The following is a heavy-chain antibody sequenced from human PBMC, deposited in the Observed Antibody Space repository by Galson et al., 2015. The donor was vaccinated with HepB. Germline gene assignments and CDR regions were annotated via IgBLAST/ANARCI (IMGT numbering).Heavy chain of an antibody. Sequence: SLRLSCAASGFTFSSYAMHWVRQAPGKGLEWVAVISYDGSNKYYADSVKGRFTISRDNSKNTLYLQMNSLRAEDTAVYYCARDDMAAAGTRIFDYWGQGTLVTVSS. CDR3: ARDDMAAAGTRIFDY. V-gene: IGHV3-30*04. CDR1: GFTFSSYA. J-gene: IGHJ4*02. D-gene: IGHD6-13*01. CDR2: ISYDGSNK.